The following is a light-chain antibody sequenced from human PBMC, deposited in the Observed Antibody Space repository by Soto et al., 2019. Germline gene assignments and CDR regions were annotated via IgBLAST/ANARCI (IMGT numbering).Light chain of an antibody. Sequence: DIQLTQSPSFLSASVVDRVTITFLASHGIRSLLTWYQQKPGKAPKLLIYAASTLQSGVPSRFSGGGSGTNFTLTISRLEPEDFAVYYCQQYGSSPLTFGGGTKGDIK. CDR2: AAS. J-gene: IGKJ4*01. CDR3: QQYGSSPLT. CDR1: HGIRSL. V-gene: IGKV1-9*01.